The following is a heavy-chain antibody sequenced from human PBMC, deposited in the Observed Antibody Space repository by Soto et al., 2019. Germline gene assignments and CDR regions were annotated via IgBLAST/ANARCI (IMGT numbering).Heavy chain of an antibody. CDR2: INGGAGSK. CDR3: AKEEGRGCGVGYNLPENDAFDI. CDR1: GFTFSSYA. D-gene: IGHD5-12*01. Sequence: EVQLLESGGGLVQRGGSLRLSCVASGFTFSSYAMTWVRQAPGKGLEWVSPINGGAGSKYYADSVKGHFTISRDNSKNQVNRRMKGMRADDTGVKYCAKEEGRGCGVGYNLPENDAFDIWGQGAMVTVSS. V-gene: IGHV3-23*01. J-gene: IGHJ3*02.